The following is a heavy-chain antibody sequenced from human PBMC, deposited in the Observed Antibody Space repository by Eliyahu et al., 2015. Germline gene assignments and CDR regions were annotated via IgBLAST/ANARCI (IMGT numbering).Heavy chain of an antibody. D-gene: IGHD3-10*01. CDR1: GGTFSSXX. J-gene: IGHJ5*02. Sequence: QVQLVQFGAEVKKPGXSVKVSCKVSGGTFSSXXISGVRQAPGXGLEWMGRIIPILGIANYAQKFQGRVTITADKSTSTAYMELSSLRSEDTAVYYCAVGYYGSGIKDNWFDPWGQGTLVTVSS. CDR3: AVGYYGSGIKDNWFDP. V-gene: IGHV1-69*02. CDR2: IIPILGIA.